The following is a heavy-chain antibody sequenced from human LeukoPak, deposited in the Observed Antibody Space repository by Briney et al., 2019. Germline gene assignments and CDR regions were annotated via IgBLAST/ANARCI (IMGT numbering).Heavy chain of an antibody. CDR3: ARPAYRGSYYDAFDI. CDR1: GGSISSSSYY. V-gene: IGHV4-39*01. Sequence: PSETLSLTCTVSGGSISSSSYYWGWICQPPGKGLEWIGSIYYSGSTYYNPSLKSRVTISVDTSKSKFSLKLNSVTAADTAVYYCARPAYRGSYYDAFDIWGQGTMVTVSS. J-gene: IGHJ3*02. CDR2: IYYSGST. D-gene: IGHD1-26*01.